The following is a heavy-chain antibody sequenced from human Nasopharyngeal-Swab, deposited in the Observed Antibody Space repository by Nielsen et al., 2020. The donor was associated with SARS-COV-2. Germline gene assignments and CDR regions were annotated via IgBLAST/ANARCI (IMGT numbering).Heavy chain of an antibody. V-gene: IGHV4-30-4*01. D-gene: IGHD2-15*01. CDR3: DRVVVVAATRLAFDT. Sequence: RQAPGKGLEWIGYIYYSGSTYYNPSLKSRVTISVDTSKNQFSLKLSSVTAADTAVYYCDRVVVVAATRLAFDTWGQGTMVTVSS. J-gene: IGHJ3*02. CDR2: IYYSGST.